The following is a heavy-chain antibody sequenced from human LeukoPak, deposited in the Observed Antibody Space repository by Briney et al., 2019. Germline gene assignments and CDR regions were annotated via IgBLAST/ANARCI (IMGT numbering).Heavy chain of an antibody. CDR1: GFTFSSYE. CDR2: ISSSGSFI. J-gene: IGHJ3*02. V-gene: IGHV3-48*03. CDR3: ARDTRPGAPAFDI. Sequence: GGSLRLSCAASGFTFSSYEMNWVRQAPGKGLEWVSYISSSGSFIYHADSVKGRFTNSRDNAKNSLYLQMNNLRAEDTAVYYCARDTRPGAPAFDIWGQGTKVTVSS. D-gene: IGHD4/OR15-4a*01.